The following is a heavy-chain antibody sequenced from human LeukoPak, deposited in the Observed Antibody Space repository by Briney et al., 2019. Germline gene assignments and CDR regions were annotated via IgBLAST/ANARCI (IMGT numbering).Heavy chain of an antibody. D-gene: IGHD2-2*01. V-gene: IGHV3-21*06. CDR1: GFTFSDYN. CDR2: ISSSATYI. J-gene: IGHJ6*02. Sequence: GASLRLSCAAAGFTFSDYNMSWVRQPPRKGLEWVSSISSSATYIYYADSVKGRFTISRDNAKTLLSLQMNSLRAEDTAVYYCARILVVPAANYYYSYGMDVWGQGTTVTVSS. CDR3: ARILVVPAANYYYSYGMDV.